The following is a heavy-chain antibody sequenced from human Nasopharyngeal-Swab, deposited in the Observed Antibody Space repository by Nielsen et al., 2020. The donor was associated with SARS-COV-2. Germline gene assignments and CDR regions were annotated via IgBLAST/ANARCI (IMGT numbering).Heavy chain of an antibody. J-gene: IGHJ4*02. CDR2: ISYDGSNK. CDR3: ARDVGDYYDSSGTFDY. D-gene: IGHD3-22*01. Sequence: WIRQPPGKGLEWVAVISYDGSNKYYADSVKGRFTISTDNSKNTLYLQMNSLRAEDTAVYYCARDVGDYYDSSGTFDYWGQGTLVTVSS. V-gene: IGHV3-30-3*01.